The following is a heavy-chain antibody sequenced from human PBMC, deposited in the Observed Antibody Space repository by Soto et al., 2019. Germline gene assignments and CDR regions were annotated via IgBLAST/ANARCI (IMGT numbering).Heavy chain of an antibody. J-gene: IGHJ4*02. Sequence: SETLSLTCAVYGGYFRGYHWSWIRQPTGKGVEWIGEINHSESTNCNQSLRHRVTKSVHTYKNHLSLKLRSATAADSAVFYCGSGGYCSSTSCYHFDYWGQGTLVTVSS. D-gene: IGHD2-2*01. CDR2: INHSEST. CDR1: GGYFRGYH. V-gene: IGHV4-34*01. CDR3: GSGGYCSSTSCYHFDY.